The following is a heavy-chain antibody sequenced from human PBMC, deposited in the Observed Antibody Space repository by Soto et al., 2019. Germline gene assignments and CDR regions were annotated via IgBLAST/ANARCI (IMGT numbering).Heavy chain of an antibody. D-gene: IGHD3-22*01. V-gene: IGHV4-31*03. CDR1: GGSISSGGYY. Sequence: KTSETLSLTCTVSGGSISSGGYYWSWIRQHPGKGLEWIGYIYYSGSTYYNPSLKSRVTISVDTSKNQFSLKLSSVTAADTAVYYCASEYYYDSSGYYYRSFDYWGQGTLVTVSS. J-gene: IGHJ4*02. CDR2: IYYSGST. CDR3: ASEYYYDSSGYYYRSFDY.